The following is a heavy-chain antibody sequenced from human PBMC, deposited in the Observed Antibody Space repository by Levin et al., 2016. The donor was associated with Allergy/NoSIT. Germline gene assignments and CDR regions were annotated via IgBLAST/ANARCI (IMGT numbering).Heavy chain of an antibody. Sequence: GGSLRLSCAASGFTFSDYYMSWIRQAPGKGLEWVSYISSSSSYTNYADSVKGRFTISRDNAKNSLYLQMNSLRAEDTAAYYCARGTGLLGVSASYTHDAFDIWGQGTMVTVSS. J-gene: IGHJ3*02. CDR1: GFTFSDYY. CDR2: ISSSSSYT. V-gene: IGHV3-11*05. CDR3: ARGTGLLGVSASYTHDAFDI. D-gene: IGHD1-26*01.